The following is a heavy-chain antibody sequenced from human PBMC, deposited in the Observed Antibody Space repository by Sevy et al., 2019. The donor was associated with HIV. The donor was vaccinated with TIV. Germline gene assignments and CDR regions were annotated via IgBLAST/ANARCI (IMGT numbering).Heavy chain of an antibody. CDR1: GFTFGDYA. Sequence: GGSLRLSCTASGFTFGDYAMSWVRQAPGKGLEWVAFIKSKALGGTTESAASVKGRFTISRDDSKGIAYLQMNNLKTEDPAGYYCTRWSGAQSIFDYWGQGTLVTVSS. CDR2: IKSKALGGTT. D-gene: IGHD1-26*01. CDR3: TRWSGAQSIFDY. J-gene: IGHJ4*02. V-gene: IGHV3-49*04.